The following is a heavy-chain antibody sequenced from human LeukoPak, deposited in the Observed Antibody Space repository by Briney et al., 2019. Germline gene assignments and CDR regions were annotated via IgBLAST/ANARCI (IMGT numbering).Heavy chain of an antibody. CDR3: VRTDTSGWYYFDD. V-gene: IGHV5-51*01. D-gene: IGHD6-19*01. Sequence: GESLKISCKGSGYPFTNYWIGWVRQMPGKGLECMGIIYPGDSDTRYSPSFQGQVTISADKSISTAYLQWSSLKASDTAMYYCVRTDTSGWYYFDDWGQGTLVTVSS. J-gene: IGHJ4*02. CDR1: GYPFTNYW. CDR2: IYPGDSDT.